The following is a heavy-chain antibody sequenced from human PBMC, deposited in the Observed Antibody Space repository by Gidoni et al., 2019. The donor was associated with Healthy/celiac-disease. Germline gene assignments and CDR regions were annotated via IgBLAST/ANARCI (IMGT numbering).Heavy chain of an antibody. CDR2: IKHSGST. D-gene: IGHD6-19*01. J-gene: IGHJ4*02. CDR1: GGSFSGYY. Sequence: QVQLQQWGAGLWKHSETLSVTCAGYGGSFSGYYWSWIRQPPGKGLEWIGEIKHSGSTNYNPSLKSRVTISVDTSKIQFALKLSSVTAADTAVYYCARPLAVAGTPFGYWGQGTLFPVSS. V-gene: IGHV4-34*01. CDR3: ARPLAVAGTPFGY.